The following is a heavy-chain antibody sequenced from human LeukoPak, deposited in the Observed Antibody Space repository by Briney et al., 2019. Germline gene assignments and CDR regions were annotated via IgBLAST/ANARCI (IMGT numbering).Heavy chain of an antibody. CDR1: GGSISSYY. CDR2: IYYSGST. J-gene: IGHJ4*02. D-gene: IGHD6-19*01. V-gene: IGHV4-59*01. Sequence: SETLSLTCTVSGGSISSYYWSWIRQPPGKGLEWIGYIYYSGSTNYDPSLKSRVTISVDTSKNQFSLKLSSVTAADTAVYYCAREAVAADGGFFDYWGQGTLVTVSS. CDR3: AREAVAADGGFFDY.